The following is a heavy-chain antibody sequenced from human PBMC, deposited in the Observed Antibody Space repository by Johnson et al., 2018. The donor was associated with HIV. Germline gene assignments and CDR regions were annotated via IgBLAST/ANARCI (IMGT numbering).Heavy chain of an antibody. CDR2: ISDDGNNK. Sequence: QVQLVESGGGVVQPGRSLRLSCAASGFRFSTYALHWVRQTPGKGLEWVALISDDGNNKYYADSVKGRFTISRDNSKNSLYLQMNSLKAEDTAGYYCGRATVESAVDIWGQGTMVTVSS. J-gene: IGHJ3*02. CDR1: GFRFSTYA. V-gene: IGHV3-30-3*01. CDR3: GRATVESAVDI. D-gene: IGHD4-23*01.